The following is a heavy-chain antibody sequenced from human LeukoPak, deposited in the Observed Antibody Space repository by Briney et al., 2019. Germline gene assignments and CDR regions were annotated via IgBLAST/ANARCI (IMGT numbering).Heavy chain of an antibody. V-gene: IGHV1-69*13. Sequence: SVKVSCKASGGTFSSYAISWVRQAPGQGLEWMGGIIPIFGTANYAQKFQGRVTITADESTSTAYMELSSLRSEDTAVYYCARREHYDILTGYVYWGQGTLVTVSS. CDR1: GGTFSSYA. CDR2: IIPIFGTA. CDR3: ARREHYDILTGYVY. D-gene: IGHD3-9*01. J-gene: IGHJ4*02.